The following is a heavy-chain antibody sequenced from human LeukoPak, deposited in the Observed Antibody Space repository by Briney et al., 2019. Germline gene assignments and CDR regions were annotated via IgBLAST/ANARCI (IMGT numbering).Heavy chain of an antibody. CDR3: VHRPGGGWWYAFNV. CDR1: GFALNTSAAG. Sequence: SGPTLVKPKQTLTLTCTFSGFALNTSAAGVAWVRQPPGKALEWLAVTLGNDDLRYSPSVKGRLTISNDTSKNQVVLTMTDMEPRDTATYYCVHRPGGGWWYAFNVWGQGTLVTVAS. CDR2: TLGNDDL. D-gene: IGHD6-19*01. V-gene: IGHV2-5*01. J-gene: IGHJ3*01.